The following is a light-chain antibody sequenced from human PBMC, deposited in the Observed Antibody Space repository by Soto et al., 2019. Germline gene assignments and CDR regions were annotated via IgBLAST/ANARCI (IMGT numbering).Light chain of an antibody. V-gene: IGKV1-27*01. CDR3: QNYNSAPWT. J-gene: IGKJ1*01. Sequence: DIQMTQSPSSLSASVGDRVTITCRASRDITDYLAWYQQKPGQVPKLLIYAASTLQSGVPSRFTASGSGTDFTLTIPGLQPEDFATYYCQNYNSAPWTFGQGTKVEF. CDR1: RDITDY. CDR2: AAS.